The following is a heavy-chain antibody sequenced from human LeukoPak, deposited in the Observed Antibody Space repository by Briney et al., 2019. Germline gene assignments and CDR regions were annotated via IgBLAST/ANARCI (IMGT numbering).Heavy chain of an antibody. CDR2: IRGSGGIT. Sequence: PGGSLRLSCAASGFTLSSYEMNWVRQAPGKGLEWVSGIRGSGGITYYAASVKGRFTVSRDTSKNTLYLQMNSRRAEDTAVYYCAKGGSSGWLFDYWGQGTLVTVSS. CDR3: AKGGSSGWLFDY. V-gene: IGHV3-23*01. J-gene: IGHJ4*02. D-gene: IGHD6-25*01. CDR1: GFTLSSYE.